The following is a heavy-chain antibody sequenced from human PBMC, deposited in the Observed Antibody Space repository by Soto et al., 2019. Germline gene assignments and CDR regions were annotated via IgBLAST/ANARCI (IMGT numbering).Heavy chain of an antibody. CDR1: GFDASVNY. CDR3: VRENYYYGMDV. J-gene: IGHJ6*02. V-gene: IGHV3-66*01. CDR2: INSGGST. Sequence: GGSLRLSCAASGFDASVNYMTWVRQAPGKGLEWVSAINSGGSTFYADSVKGRFTISRDNSKNTLYLQMDSLRVEDTAMYYCVRENYYYGMDVWGQGTAVTVSS.